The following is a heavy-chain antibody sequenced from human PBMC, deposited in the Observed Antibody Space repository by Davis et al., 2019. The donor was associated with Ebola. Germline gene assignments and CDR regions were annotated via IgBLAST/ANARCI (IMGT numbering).Heavy chain of an antibody. D-gene: IGHD6-13*01. CDR1: GSTSSSYD. V-gene: IGHV3-13*01. CDR2: IGIGGDT. Sequence: PGGSLRLSCAASGSTSSSYDMHWVRQATGKGLEWVSAIGIGGDTHYPGPVKGRFTISRENAKNSLYLQMNSLRAGDTAVYYCARVSSSSWPFFESWGQGTLVTVSS. CDR3: ARVSSSSWPFFES. J-gene: IGHJ4*02.